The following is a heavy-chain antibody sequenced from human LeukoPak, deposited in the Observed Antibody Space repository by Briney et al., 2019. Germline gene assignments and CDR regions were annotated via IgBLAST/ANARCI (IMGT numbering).Heavy chain of an antibody. CDR1: GVSISSHY. V-gene: IGHV4-59*11. D-gene: IGHD2-8*01. Sequence: PSETLSLTCTVSGVSISSHYWSWLRQPPGKGLEWIGYIYYSGSTNYNPSLKSRVTISVDTSKNQFSLKLSSVTAADTAVYYCARGVPDPQYNAFDIWGQGTMVTVSS. J-gene: IGHJ3*02. CDR3: ARGVPDPQYNAFDI. CDR2: IYYSGST.